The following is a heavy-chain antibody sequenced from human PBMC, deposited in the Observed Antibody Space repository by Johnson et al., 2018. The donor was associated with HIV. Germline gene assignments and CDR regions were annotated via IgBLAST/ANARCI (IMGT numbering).Heavy chain of an antibody. CDR1: GFSFDDYG. D-gene: IGHD6-6*01. CDR2: NYWNGGSI. V-gene: IGHV3-20*04. Sequence: GVLVESGGGMVRPGGSLRLSCAASGFSFDDYGLSWVRQAPGKGLEWVAGNYWNGGSIGDADSVKDRFTISRDSSKNAVYLQMSSLRAEDTALYYCARGSSGSFDLWGRGTMVTVSS. CDR3: ARGSSGSFDL. J-gene: IGHJ3*01.